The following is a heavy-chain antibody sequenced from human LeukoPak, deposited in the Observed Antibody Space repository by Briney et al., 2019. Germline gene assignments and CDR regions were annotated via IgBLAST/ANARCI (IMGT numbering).Heavy chain of an antibody. V-gene: IGHV4-38-2*02. Sequence: PSETLSLTCTVSGYSISSGYYWGWIRPPPGKGLEWIGSIYHSGSTYYNPSLKSRVTISVDTSKNQFSLKLSSVTAADTAVYYCARDHLANLASRLFDPWGQGTLVTVSS. J-gene: IGHJ5*02. CDR3: ARDHLANLASRLFDP. CDR1: GYSISSGYY. D-gene: IGHD3-3*01. CDR2: IYHSGST.